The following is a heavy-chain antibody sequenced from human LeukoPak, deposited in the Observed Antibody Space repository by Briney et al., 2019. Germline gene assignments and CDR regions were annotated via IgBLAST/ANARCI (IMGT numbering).Heavy chain of an antibody. Sequence: PGGSLRLSCAASGFTVSSSYMSWVRQAPGKGLEYVSVIYSGGNTYYAGSVKGRFTISRDNSKNTVHPQMNSLRAEDTAVYYCARLIAATGRLYFDYWGQGTLVTVSS. CDR1: GFTVSSSY. CDR2: IYSGGNT. CDR3: ARLIAATGRLYFDY. J-gene: IGHJ4*02. D-gene: IGHD6-13*01. V-gene: IGHV3-53*01.